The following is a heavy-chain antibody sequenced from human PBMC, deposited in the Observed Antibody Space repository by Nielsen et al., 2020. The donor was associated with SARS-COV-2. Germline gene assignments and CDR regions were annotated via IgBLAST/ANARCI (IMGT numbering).Heavy chain of an antibody. CDR3: ARDWNYYDSSGYYRTGYYFDY. Sequence: WIRQPPGKGLEYVSAISSNGGSTYYADSVKGRFTISRDNAKNSLYLQMNSLRAEDTAVYYCARDWNYYDSSGYYRTGYYFDYWGQGTLVTVSS. J-gene: IGHJ4*02. CDR2: ISSNGGST. V-gene: IGHV3-64*04. D-gene: IGHD3-22*01.